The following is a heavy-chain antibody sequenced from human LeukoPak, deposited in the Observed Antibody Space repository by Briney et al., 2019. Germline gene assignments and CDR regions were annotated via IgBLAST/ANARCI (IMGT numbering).Heavy chain of an antibody. CDR1: GYTFTSYG. Sequence: GASVKGSCKASGYTFTSYGISWVRQAPGQGLEGMGWISAYNGNTNYAQKLQGRVTMTTDTSTSTAYMELRSLRSDDTAVYYCARDEPGHVNDYWGQGTLVTVSS. J-gene: IGHJ4*02. V-gene: IGHV1-18*04. CDR3: ARDEPGHVNDY. CDR2: ISAYNGNT.